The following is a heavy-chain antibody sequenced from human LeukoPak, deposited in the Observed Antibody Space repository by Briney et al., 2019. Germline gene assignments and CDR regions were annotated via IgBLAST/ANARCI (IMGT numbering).Heavy chain of an antibody. V-gene: IGHV3-30*03. Sequence: GGSLRLSCAASGFTFSSYGMHWVRQAPGKGLEWVAVISYDGSNKYYADSVKGRFTISRDNSKNTLYLQMNSLRAEDTAVYYCAATRRGDGYIVDYWGQGTLVTVSS. CDR1: GFTFSSYG. J-gene: IGHJ4*02. D-gene: IGHD5-24*01. CDR3: AATRRGDGYIVDY. CDR2: ISYDGSNK.